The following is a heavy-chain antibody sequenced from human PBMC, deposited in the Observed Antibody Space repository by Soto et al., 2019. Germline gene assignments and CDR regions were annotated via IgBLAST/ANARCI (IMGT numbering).Heavy chain of an antibody. CDR2: VNHAGGT. CDR3: ARRGRYGGRSYTG. J-gene: IGHJ4*02. CDR1: GGSFNDFH. Sequence: QMHIQQWGAGLLKPSETLSLTCAVSGGSFNDFHWNWVRQPPGEGLEWIGEVNHAGGTDYNPSLKSRVTISEDRSKNQLSLRLKSVTAADTATYYCARRGRYGGRSYTGWGQGTLVTVS. V-gene: IGHV4-34*02. D-gene: IGHD1-26*01.